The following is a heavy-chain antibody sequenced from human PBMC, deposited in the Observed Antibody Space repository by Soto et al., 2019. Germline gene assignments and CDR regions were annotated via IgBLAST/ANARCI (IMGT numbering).Heavy chain of an antibody. CDR3: ARASAYTATDFDY. CDR2: IFYSGNT. D-gene: IGHD2-15*01. J-gene: IGHJ4*02. V-gene: IGHV4-30-4*01. CDR1: GGSISSGDYY. Sequence: QVQLQESGPGLVKPSQTLSLTCTVSGGSISSGDYYWCWIRQPPGKGLEWIGSIFYSGNTHYNPALRSRLTISVDTSKNQFSLKLISVTAADTAVYYCARASAYTATDFDYWGQGTLVTVSS.